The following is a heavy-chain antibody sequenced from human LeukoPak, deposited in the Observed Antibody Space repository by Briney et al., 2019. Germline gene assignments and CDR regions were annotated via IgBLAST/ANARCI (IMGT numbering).Heavy chain of an antibody. J-gene: IGHJ6*02. CDR3: ARDKDAPGYSSGWRQYYYGLDI. V-gene: IGHV1-46*01. D-gene: IGHD6-19*01. CDR1: GYTFTDYY. Sequence: ASVKVSCKASGYTFTDYYMNWVRQAPGQGLEWMGVINPSGGGTSYAQRFQGRVTMTTDTSSSTVYMEQSSLRSEDTAVYYCARDKDAPGYSSGWRQYYYGLDIWGQGTTVTVSS. CDR2: INPSGGGT.